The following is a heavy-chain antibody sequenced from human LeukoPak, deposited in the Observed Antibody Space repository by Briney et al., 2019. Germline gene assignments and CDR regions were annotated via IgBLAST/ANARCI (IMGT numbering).Heavy chain of an antibody. CDR2: ISYDGGHK. CDR3: AKDLRDSRFLPRRYCSGGSCYQGIDY. J-gene: IGHJ4*02. D-gene: IGHD2-15*01. Sequence: PGRSLRLSCAASGFTFSSYGIHWVRQAPGKGLEWVAVISYDGGHKYYADSVKGRFTISRDNSKNTLYLQMNSLRAEDTAVYYCAKDLRDSRFLPRRYCSGGSCYQGIDYWGQGTLVTVSS. CDR1: GFTFSSYG. V-gene: IGHV3-30*18.